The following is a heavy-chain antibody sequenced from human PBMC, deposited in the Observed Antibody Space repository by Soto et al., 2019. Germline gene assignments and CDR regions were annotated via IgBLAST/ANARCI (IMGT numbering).Heavy chain of an antibody. D-gene: IGHD6-6*01. CDR3: AKVGSGGSSSYYYYYYMDV. J-gene: IGHJ6*03. V-gene: IGHV3-23*01. CDR2: ISGSGGST. CDR1: GVNFISYA. Sequence: VGPMRLCCAASGVNFISYAMSWVRQATRKGLEWVSAISGSGGSTYYADSVKGRFTISRDNSKNTLYLQMNSLRAEDTAVYYCAKVGSGGSSSYYYYYYMDVWGKGTTVTVSS.